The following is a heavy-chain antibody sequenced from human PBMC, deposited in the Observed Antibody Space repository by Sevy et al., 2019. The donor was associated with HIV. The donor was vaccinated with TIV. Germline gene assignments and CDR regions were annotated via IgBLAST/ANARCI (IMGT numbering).Heavy chain of an antibody. CDR2: IKSKTDGGTT. Sequence: GGSLRLSCAASGFTFSNAWMSWVRQAPGKGLEWVGRIKSKTDGGTTDYAATVKGRFTISRDNSKNTQYLQMNSLKTEDAAIYYGTTDAKKRGLSALLDYWGQGTLVTVSS. CDR3: TTDAKKRGLSALLDY. J-gene: IGHJ4*02. D-gene: IGHD3-10*01. V-gene: IGHV3-15*01. CDR1: GFTFSNAW.